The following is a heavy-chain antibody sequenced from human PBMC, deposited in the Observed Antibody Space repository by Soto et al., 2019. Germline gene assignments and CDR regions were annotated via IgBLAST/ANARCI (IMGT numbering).Heavy chain of an antibody. CDR3: VAGLTWGDY. J-gene: IGHJ4*02. V-gene: IGHV3-30*14. D-gene: IGHD3-16*01. Sequence: QVQLVESGGGVVQPGKSLRLSCAASGFSFTAYAMLWVRQAPGKGLEWVSIISYDGRDKYYADSVKGRFSISRDDFKNVLYLQLYGLRPGDTAVYCCVAGLTWGDYWGQGTLVTVSS. CDR2: ISYDGRDK. CDR1: GFSFTAYA.